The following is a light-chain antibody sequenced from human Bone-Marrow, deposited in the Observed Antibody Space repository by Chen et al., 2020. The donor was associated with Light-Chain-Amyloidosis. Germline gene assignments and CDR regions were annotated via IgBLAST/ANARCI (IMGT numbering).Light chain of an antibody. J-gene: IGLJ3*02. CDR2: EYG. V-gene: IGLV3-21*02. CDR3: QVWDSSSDHVV. CDR1: NIGSKS. Sequence: SYVLTQPPSVSVAPGQTARITCGGKNIGSKSVHWYQQKPGQAPVLVVYEYGARPSGIPERLSGSNSGSTATLTINRVEDGDEADYCCQVWDSSSDHVVFGGGTKLTVL.